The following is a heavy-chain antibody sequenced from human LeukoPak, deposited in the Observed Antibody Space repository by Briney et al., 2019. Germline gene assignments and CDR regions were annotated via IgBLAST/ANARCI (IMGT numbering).Heavy chain of an antibody. CDR2: INAYNGNT. D-gene: IGHD2-2*01. CDR1: GYTFTSYG. Sequence: ASVKVSCKAAGYTFTSYGISWVRQAPGQGLEWMGWINAYNGNTNYAQKLQGRVTMTTDTSTSTVYMELRSLRSDDTAVYDWERGGLYCSSTSCYGIEYWGQGTLVTVSS. V-gene: IGHV1-18*04. CDR3: ERGGLYCSSTSCYGIEY. J-gene: IGHJ4*02.